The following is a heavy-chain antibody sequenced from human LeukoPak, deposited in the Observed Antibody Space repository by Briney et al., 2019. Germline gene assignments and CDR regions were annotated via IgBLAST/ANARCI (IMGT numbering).Heavy chain of an antibody. D-gene: IGHD1-26*01. CDR2: ISGSGGST. V-gene: IGHV3-23*01. CDR3: AKTYSGSYLYYFDY. J-gene: IGHJ4*02. CDR1: GFTFSSYA. Sequence: PGGSLRLSCAASGFTFSSYAMSWDRQAPGKGLEWVSAISGSGGSTYYADSVKGRFTISRDNSKNTLYLQMNSLRAEDTAVYYCAKTYSGSYLYYFDYWGQGTLVTVSS.